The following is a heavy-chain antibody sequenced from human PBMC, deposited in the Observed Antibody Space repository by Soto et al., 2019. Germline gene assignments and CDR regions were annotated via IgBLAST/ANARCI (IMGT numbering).Heavy chain of an antibody. CDR3: VSQRTTVPTQAYFDY. CDR2: VYYRGRS. Sequence: SETLSLTCTVSGGSVTNSSYYWGWIRQSPGKGLEWVGSVYYRGRSYSKSSVKSRVTISVDTSKNRFSLSLNSVTASDTAVYFCVSQRTTVPTQAYFDYWGPGTLVTVSS. V-gene: IGHV4-39*01. D-gene: IGHD4-17*01. J-gene: IGHJ4*02. CDR1: GGSVTNSSYY.